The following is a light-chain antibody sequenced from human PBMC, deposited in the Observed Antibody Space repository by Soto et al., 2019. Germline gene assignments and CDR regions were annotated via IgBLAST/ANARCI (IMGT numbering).Light chain of an antibody. CDR1: SSDIGGYNY. CDR2: EVS. V-gene: IGLV2-8*01. Sequence: QSALTQPPSASGSPGQSVTLSCTGTSSDIGGYNYVSWYQQHPGTAPKLMIYEVSQRPSGVPDRFSGSKSGNTASLTVSGLQAEDEADYYCSSYAGSNNLVVVGGGTKLTVL. CDR3: SSYAGSNNLVV. J-gene: IGLJ2*01.